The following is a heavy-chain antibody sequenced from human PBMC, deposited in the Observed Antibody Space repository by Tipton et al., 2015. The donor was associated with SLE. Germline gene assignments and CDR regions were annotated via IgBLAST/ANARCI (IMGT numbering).Heavy chain of an antibody. V-gene: IGHV4-34*01. Sequence: TLSLTCAVYGGSFSGYYWSWIRQPPGKGLEWIGEINHSGSTNYNPSLKSRATISVDTSKNQFSLKLSSMTAADTAVYYCAREPVYYYYYMDVWGKGTTVTVSS. CDR3: AREPVYYYYYMDV. CDR1: GGSFSGYY. J-gene: IGHJ6*03. CDR2: INHSGST.